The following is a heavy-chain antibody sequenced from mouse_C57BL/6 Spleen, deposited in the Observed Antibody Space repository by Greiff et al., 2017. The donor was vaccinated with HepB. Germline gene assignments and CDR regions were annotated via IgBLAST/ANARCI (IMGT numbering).Heavy chain of an antibody. CDR1: GFTFSSYG. Sequence: EVQLQESGGDLVKPGGSLKLSCAASGFTFSSYGMSWVRQTPDKRLEWVATISSGGSYTYYPDSVKGRFTISRDNAKNTLYLQMSSLKSEDTAMYYCARSPGGRYFDVWGTGTTVTVSS. V-gene: IGHV5-6*01. D-gene: IGHD1-1*02. CDR3: ARSPGGRYFDV. J-gene: IGHJ1*03. CDR2: ISSGGSYT.